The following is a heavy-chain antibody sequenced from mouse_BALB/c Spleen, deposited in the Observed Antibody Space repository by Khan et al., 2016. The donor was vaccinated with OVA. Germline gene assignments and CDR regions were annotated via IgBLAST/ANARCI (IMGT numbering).Heavy chain of an antibody. CDR3: ARQPCYHYNIMDY. J-gene: IGHJ4*01. V-gene: IGHV2-6-1*01. CDR2: IWNDGNT. Sequence: QVQLKESGPGLVAPSQSLSITCTISGFSLTNYGVHWVRQPPGKGLEWLVVIWNDGNTAYNSALKSRLTISKDNSKSQVFLKMNSLQTDDTAMYFFARQPCYHYNIMDYWGQGTSVTVSS. CDR1: GFSLTNYG.